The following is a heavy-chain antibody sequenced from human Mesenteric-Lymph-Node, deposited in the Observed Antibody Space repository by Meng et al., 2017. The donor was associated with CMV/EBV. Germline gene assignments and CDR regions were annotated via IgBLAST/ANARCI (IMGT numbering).Heavy chain of an antibody. D-gene: IGHD5-18*01. CDR3: ARGGYSYGYYYYYYGMDV. CDR1: GFTFSIYV. CDR2: ISGSGYST. J-gene: IGHJ6*02. V-gene: IGHV3-23*01. Sequence: GGSLRLSCAASGFTFSIYVMTWVRQAPGKGLEWVSAISGSGYSTYYADSVKGRFTISRDNSKNTLYLQMNSLRAEDTAVYYCARGGYSYGYYYYYYGMDVWGQGTTVTVSS.